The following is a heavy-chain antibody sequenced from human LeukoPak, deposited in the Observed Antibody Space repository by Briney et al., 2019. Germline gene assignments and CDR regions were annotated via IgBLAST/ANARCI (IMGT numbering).Heavy chain of an antibody. V-gene: IGHV4-34*01. Sequence: SETLSLTCAVYGGSFSGYYWSWIRQPPGKGLEWIGEINHSGSTNYNPSLKSRVTISVDTSKNQFSLKLSSVTAADTAVYYCARFGRFAEGDYVPGRFWFDPWGQGTLVTVSS. J-gene: IGHJ5*02. CDR3: ARFGRFAEGDYVPGRFWFDP. D-gene: IGHD4-17*01. CDR2: INHSGST. CDR1: GGSFSGYY.